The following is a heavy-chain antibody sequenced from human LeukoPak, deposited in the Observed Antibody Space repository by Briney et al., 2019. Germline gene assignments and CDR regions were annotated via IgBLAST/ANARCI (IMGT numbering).Heavy chain of an antibody. V-gene: IGHV3-74*01. Sequence: GGSLRLSCAASEFTFNNYWMHWVRQAPGKGLVWVSRIKNDGKITTYADSVKGRFTISRDNAKNTLYLQMDSLRAEDTAIYYCAKIPSATESFDYWGQGTLVTVSS. J-gene: IGHJ4*02. CDR2: IKNDGKIT. D-gene: IGHD5-12*01. CDR1: EFTFNNYW. CDR3: AKIPSATESFDY.